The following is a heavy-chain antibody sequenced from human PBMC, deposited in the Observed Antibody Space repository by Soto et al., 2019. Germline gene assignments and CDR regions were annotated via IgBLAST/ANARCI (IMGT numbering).Heavy chain of an antibody. CDR1: GDSISSYY. J-gene: IGHJ5*02. CDR3: ARQNDLQWLVRGSWFDP. D-gene: IGHD6-19*01. Sequence: TSETLSLTCIVSGDSISSYYWNWIRQSPGKGLEWIGYVYYSGSTNYNPSLTSRVTISIDTSKNQFSLTLRSVTATDTAVYYCARQNDLQWLVRGSWFDPWGQGILVTVSS. V-gene: IGHV4-59*01. CDR2: VYYSGST.